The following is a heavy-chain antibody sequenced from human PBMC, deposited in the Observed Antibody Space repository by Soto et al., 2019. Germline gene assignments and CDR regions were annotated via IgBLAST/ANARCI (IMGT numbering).Heavy chain of an antibody. CDR2: IYSGGST. J-gene: IGHJ6*03. V-gene: IGHV3-66*01. CDR3: AGSTIPTSYYYMDV. D-gene: IGHD2-15*01. Sequence: GGSLRLSCAASGFTVSSNYMTWVRQAPGKGLEWVSVIYSGGSTYYGDSVKGRFTISRDNSKNTLYLQMNSLRAEDTAVYYCAGSTIPTSYYYMDVWGKGTTVTVSS. CDR1: GFTVSSNY.